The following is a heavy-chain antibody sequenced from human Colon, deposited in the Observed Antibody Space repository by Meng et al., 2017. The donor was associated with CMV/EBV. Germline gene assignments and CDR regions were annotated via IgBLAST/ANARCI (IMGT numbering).Heavy chain of an antibody. CDR2: IIPICGST. CDR1: GGTLSSHC. J-gene: IGHJ3*02. CDR3: ARAKYWSNNSCAAFDI. D-gene: IGHD2-15*01. V-gene: IGHV1-69*05. Sequence: SVKVSCKASGGTLSSHCLSWVRQAPGQGPEWVGGIIPICGSTNYAQTFRGRVTITTDESMSTAYMELRRLRSEDTAVYYCARAKYWSNNSCAAFDIWGQGTMVTVSS.